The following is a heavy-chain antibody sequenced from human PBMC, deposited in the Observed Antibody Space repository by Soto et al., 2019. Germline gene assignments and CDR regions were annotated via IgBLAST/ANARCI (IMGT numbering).Heavy chain of an antibody. J-gene: IGHJ6*02. V-gene: IGHV1-18*01. CDR3: AADRSITMVRGVIITDYYYGMDV. D-gene: IGHD3-10*01. CDR2: ISAYNGNT. Sequence: ASVKVSCKASGYTFTSYGISWVRQAPGQGLEWMGWISAYNGNTNYAQKLQGRVTITRDMSTSTAYMELSSLRSEDTAVYYCAADRSITMVRGVIITDYYYGMDVCGQGTTVTVSS. CDR1: GYTFTSYG.